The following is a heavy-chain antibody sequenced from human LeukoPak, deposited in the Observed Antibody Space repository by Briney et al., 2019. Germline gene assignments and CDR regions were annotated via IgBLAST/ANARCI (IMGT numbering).Heavy chain of an antibody. CDR1: GGTFSSYA. Sequence: SVKVSCKASGGTFSSYAISWVRQAPGQGLEWMGGIIPIFGTANYAQKFQGRVTITADKSTSTAYMELSSLRSEDTAVYYCARADSSGWNPRPYYYYMDVWGKGTTVTISS. CDR2: IIPIFGTA. J-gene: IGHJ6*03. CDR3: ARADSSGWNPRPYYYYMDV. V-gene: IGHV1-69*06. D-gene: IGHD6-19*01.